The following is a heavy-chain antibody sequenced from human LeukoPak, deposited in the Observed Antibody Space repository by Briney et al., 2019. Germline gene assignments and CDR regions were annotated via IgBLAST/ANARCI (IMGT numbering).Heavy chain of an antibody. V-gene: IGHV1-69*05. J-gene: IGHJ5*02. D-gene: IGHD6-19*01. CDR1: GGTFSSYA. CDR3: ARDPSYGRQWLGNWFDH. Sequence: SVKVSCKASGGTFSSYAISWVRQAAGQGLEWMGGIIPIFGTANYAQKFQGRVTITTDESTSTAYMELSSLRSEDTAVYYCARDPSYGRQWLGNWFDHWGQGTLVTVSS. CDR2: IIPIFGTA.